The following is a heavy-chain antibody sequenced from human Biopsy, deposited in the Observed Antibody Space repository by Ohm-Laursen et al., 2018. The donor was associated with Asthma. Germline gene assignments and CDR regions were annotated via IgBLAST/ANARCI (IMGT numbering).Heavy chain of an antibody. D-gene: IGHD5-24*01. CDR1: GRSISSGGYS. V-gene: IGHV4-30-2*01. CDR2: IYHSGST. J-gene: IGHJ4*02. CDR3: ARVKDGYNFDH. Sequence: TLSLTCSVSGRSISSGGYSWSWIRQPPGKGLEWIGNIYHSGSTYYNPSLKSRVTISVDRSKNQFSLKLSSVTAADTAVYYCARVKDGYNFDHWGQGTLVTVSS.